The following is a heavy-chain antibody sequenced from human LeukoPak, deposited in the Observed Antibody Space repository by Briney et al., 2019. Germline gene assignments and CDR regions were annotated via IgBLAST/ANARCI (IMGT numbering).Heavy chain of an antibody. J-gene: IGHJ6*02. Sequence: GGSLRLSCAASGFTFSSYWMSWVRQAPGKGLEWVANIKQDGSEKYYVDSVKGRFTISRDNAKNSLYLQMNSLRAEDTAVYYCARDPYSSGWPTYYYYGMDVWGQGTTVTVSS. CDR3: ARDPYSSGWPTYYYYGMDV. D-gene: IGHD6-19*01. V-gene: IGHV3-7*01. CDR1: GFTFSSYW. CDR2: IKQDGSEK.